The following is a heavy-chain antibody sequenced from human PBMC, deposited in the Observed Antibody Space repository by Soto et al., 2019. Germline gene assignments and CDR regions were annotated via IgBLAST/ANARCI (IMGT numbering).Heavy chain of an antibody. CDR2: IWYDGSNK. CDR1: GFTFSSYG. D-gene: IGHD6-6*01. V-gene: IGHV3-33*01. CDR3: ARDVEYSSSAASVD. J-gene: IGHJ4*02. Sequence: GGSLRLSCAASGFTFSSYGMHWVRQAPGKGLEWVAVIWYDGSNKYYADSVKGRFTISRDNSKNTLYLQMNSLRAEDTAVYYCARDVEYSSSAASVDWGQGTLVTVSS.